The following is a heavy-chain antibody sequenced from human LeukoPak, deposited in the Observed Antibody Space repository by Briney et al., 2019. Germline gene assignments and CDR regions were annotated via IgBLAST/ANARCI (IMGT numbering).Heavy chain of an antibody. J-gene: IGHJ4*02. Sequence: GGSLRLSCAASGFTFSNYGMHWVRQAPGKGLEWVAFIRHDGTNENYADSVRVRFTISRDNSKSTLHLQMNSLRAEDTAVYYCAKGAYRLDYWGQGTLVTVSS. V-gene: IGHV3-30*02. CDR3: AKGAYRLDY. D-gene: IGHD3-16*01. CDR2: IRHDGTNE. CDR1: GFTFSNYG.